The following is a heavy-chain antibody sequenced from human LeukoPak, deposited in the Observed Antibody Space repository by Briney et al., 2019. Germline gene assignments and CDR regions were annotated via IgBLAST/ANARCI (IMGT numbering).Heavy chain of an antibody. CDR3: ARDGDFDP. V-gene: IGHV3-30-3*01. Sequence: GGSLRLSCAASGFTFSSYAMHWVRQAPGKGLEWVAVISYDGSNKYYADSVKGRFTISRDNSKNTLYLQMNSLRAEDTAVYYCARDGDFDPWGQGTLVTVSS. J-gene: IGHJ5*02. CDR1: GFTFSSYA. CDR2: ISYDGSNK.